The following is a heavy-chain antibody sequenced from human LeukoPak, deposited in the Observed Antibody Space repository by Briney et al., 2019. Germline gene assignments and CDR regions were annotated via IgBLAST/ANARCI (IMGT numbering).Heavy chain of an antibody. Sequence: GGSLRLSCAASGFTFSSYGMHWDRQAPGKGLEWVAFIRYDGSNKYYADSVKGRFTISRDNSKNTLYLQMNSLRAEDTAVYYCARGLHSYGPFDYWGQGTLVTVSS. CDR1: GFTFSSYG. CDR2: IRYDGSNK. D-gene: IGHD5-18*01. J-gene: IGHJ4*02. V-gene: IGHV3-30*02. CDR3: ARGLHSYGPFDY.